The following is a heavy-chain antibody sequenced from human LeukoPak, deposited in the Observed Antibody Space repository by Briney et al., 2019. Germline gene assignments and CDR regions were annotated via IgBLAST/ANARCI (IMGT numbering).Heavy chain of an antibody. D-gene: IGHD5-12*01. J-gene: IGHJ4*02. CDR2: IYYSGNT. CDR3: VRSAYSGYGYSDY. Sequence: SETLSLTCTVSGGSISPYYWSWIRQPPGKGLEWIGYIYYSGNTNYNPSLKSRVTISVDTPRNHFSLRLNSVTAADTAVYCCVRSAYSGYGYSDYWGQGTLVTVSS. CDR1: GGSISPYY. V-gene: IGHV4-59*01.